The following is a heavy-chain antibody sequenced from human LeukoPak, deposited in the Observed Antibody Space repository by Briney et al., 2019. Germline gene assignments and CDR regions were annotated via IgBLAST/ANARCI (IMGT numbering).Heavy chain of an antibody. CDR2: IIPIFGTA. D-gene: IGHD3-22*01. Sequence: SVKVSYKASGGTFSSYAISWVRQAPGQGLEWMGGIIPIFGTANYAQKFQGRVTITADESTSTAYMELSSLRSEDTAVYYCARGIVVVIMGEYAFDIWGQGTMVTVSS. J-gene: IGHJ3*02. CDR3: ARGIVVVIMGEYAFDI. CDR1: GGTFSSYA. V-gene: IGHV1-69*13.